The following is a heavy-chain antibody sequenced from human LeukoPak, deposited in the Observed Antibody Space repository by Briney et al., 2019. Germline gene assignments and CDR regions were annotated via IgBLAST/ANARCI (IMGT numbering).Heavy chain of an antibody. D-gene: IGHD3-16*02. Sequence: GSLRLSCAASGFTFSSYWMHWVRQAPGKGLVWVSNINSDGSTTTYADSVKGRFTISRDNAENTLYLQMNSLRAEDTAVYYCARGTAGYHSSYFDYWGQGTLVTVSS. J-gene: IGHJ4*02. CDR3: ARGTAGYHSSYFDY. V-gene: IGHV3-74*01. CDR1: GFTFSSYW. CDR2: INSDGSTT.